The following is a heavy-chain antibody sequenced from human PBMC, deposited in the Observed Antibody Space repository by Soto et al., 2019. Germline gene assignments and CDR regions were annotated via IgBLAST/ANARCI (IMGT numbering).Heavy chain of an antibody. CDR1: GGTFSSYA. J-gene: IGHJ6*02. CDR3: ARDRRRSQPYCSGGSCYGYYYYYGMDV. Sequence: QVQLVQSGAEVKKPGSSVKVSCKASGGTFSSYAISWVRQAPGQGLEWMGGIIPIFGTANYAQKFQGRVTITADDSTSTAYMELSSLRSEDTAVYYCARDRRRSQPYCSGGSCYGYYYYYGMDVWGQGTTVTVSS. V-gene: IGHV1-69*01. D-gene: IGHD2-15*01. CDR2: IIPIFGTA.